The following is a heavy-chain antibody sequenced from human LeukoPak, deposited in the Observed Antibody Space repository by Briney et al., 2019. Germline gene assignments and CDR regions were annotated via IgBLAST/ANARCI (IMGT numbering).Heavy chain of an antibody. V-gene: IGHV4-59*01. J-gene: IGHJ4*02. Sequence: SETLSLTCTVSGGSISNYYWSWIRQTPGKGLEWIGYIHNSGSTKYNPSLKSPVSISVDTSKNQFSLKVNSVTAADTAVYYCARGRGESYGFRFDYWGQGTLVTVSS. D-gene: IGHD3-16*01. CDR2: IHNSGST. CDR3: ARGRGESYGFRFDY. CDR1: GGSISNYY.